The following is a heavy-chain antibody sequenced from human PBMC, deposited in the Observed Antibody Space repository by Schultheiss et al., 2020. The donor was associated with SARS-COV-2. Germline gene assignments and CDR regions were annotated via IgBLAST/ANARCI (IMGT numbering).Heavy chain of an antibody. CDR2: ISYDGSNK. D-gene: IGHD2-2*01. CDR1: GFTFSSYA. J-gene: IGHJ6*02. Sequence: GESLKISCAASGFTFSSYAMHWVRQAPGKGLEWVAVISYDGSNKYYADSVKGRFTISRDNAKNTLYLQMNSLRAEDTAVYYCARDGAHVVVPAAGDYYYYYGMDVWGQGTTVTVSS. CDR3: ARDGAHVVVPAAGDYYYYYGMDV. V-gene: IGHV3-30*04.